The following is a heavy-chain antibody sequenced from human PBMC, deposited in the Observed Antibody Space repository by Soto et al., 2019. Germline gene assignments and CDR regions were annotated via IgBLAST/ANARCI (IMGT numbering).Heavy chain of an antibody. CDR3: ARTTPTLLRYFDWSRNHFDY. CDR1: GGSFSGYY. Sequence: ASETLSLTCAVYGGSFSGYYWSWIRQPPGKGLEWIGEINHSGSTNYNPSLKSRVTISVDTSKNQFSLKLSSVTAADTAVYYCARTTPTLLRYFDWSRNHFDYWGQGTLVTVSS. CDR2: INHSGST. J-gene: IGHJ4*02. V-gene: IGHV4-34*01. D-gene: IGHD3-9*01.